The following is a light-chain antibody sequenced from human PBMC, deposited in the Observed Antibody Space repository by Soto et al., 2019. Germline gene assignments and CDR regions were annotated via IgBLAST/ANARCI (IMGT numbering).Light chain of an antibody. CDR3: QQRTDWRLT. CDR2: DAT. V-gene: IGKV3-11*01. Sequence: ETVLTQSPATLSLSPGERATLSCRASQSVGSHVTWYRQRPGQAPRLLIYDATSRATGIPATFSGSGSGTDFTLTISSLEPQDFAVYYWQQRTDWRLTFGGETRVEIK. CDR1: QSVGSH. J-gene: IGKJ4*01.